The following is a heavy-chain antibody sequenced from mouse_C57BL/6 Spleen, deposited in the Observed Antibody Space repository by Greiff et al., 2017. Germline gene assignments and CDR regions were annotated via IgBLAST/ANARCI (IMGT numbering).Heavy chain of an antibody. CDR2: IHPNSGST. CDR1: GYTFTSYW. V-gene: IGHV1-64*01. J-gene: IGHJ2*01. Sequence: VQLQQPGAELVKPGASVKLSCKASGYTFTSYWMHWVKQRPGQGLEWIGMIHPNSGSTNYNEKFKSKDTLTVDKSSSTAYMQLSSLTSEDSAVYYCARGDSYYFDYWGQGTTLTVSS. CDR3: ARGDSYYFDY.